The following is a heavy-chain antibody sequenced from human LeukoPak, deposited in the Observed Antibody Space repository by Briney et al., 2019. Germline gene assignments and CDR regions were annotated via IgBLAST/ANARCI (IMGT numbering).Heavy chain of an antibody. CDR3: ARQSSDYYYYYIDV. J-gene: IGHJ6*03. CDR1: GGSISSSHYY. V-gene: IGHV4-39*01. Sequence: SETLSLTCTVSGGSISSSHYYWGWIRQPPGKGLEWIGSIYYSGTTYYNPSLESRVTISDDTSKNRFSLMLTSVTAADTAVYHCARQSSDYYYYYIDVWGEGTTVIVSS. CDR2: IYYSGTT.